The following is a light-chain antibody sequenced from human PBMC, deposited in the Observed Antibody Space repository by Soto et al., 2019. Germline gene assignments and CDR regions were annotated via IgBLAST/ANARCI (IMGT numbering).Light chain of an antibody. CDR1: QSVNHN. V-gene: IGKV3-15*01. CDR3: QQSNNWPYT. CDR2: GAS. J-gene: IGKJ2*01. Sequence: EIVMTQSPATLSVSPGERATLSCRASQSVNHNLAGYQQKPGQARRLLFYGASFRATGVPARFSGSGSGTDFTLTISSLQAEDFAIYYCQQSNNWPYTFGQGTKLEIK.